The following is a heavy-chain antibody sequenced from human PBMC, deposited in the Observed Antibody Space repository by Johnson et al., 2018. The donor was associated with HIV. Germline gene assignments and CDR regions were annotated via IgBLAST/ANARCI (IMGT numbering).Heavy chain of an antibody. CDR2: IRVSVGST. CDR1: GFTFSSYA. D-gene: IGHD6-6*01. Sequence: MLLVESGGGLVQPGGSLRLSCAASGFTFSSYAMSWVRQAPGKGLEWVSAIRVSVGSTYYADSVQGLCTIARDNYNNTLYLQMNGLRAEDTALYYCARVFYRYSSSSTASFDIWGQGTMVTVSS. J-gene: IGHJ3*02. CDR3: ARVFYRYSSSSTASFDI. V-gene: IGHV3-23*04.